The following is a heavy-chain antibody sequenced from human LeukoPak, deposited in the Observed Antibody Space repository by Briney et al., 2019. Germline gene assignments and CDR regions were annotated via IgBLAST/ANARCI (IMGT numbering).Heavy chain of an antibody. D-gene: IGHD2-15*01. J-gene: IGHJ4*02. CDR3: AKGLGGGCYSVSDS. CDR2: ICGSGDST. V-gene: IGHV3-23*01. Sequence: GGSLRLSCAASGFTFSSYAMSWVRQAPGKGLEWVSAICGSGDSTYYTDSVKGRFTISRDNSKNTLYLHMNSLRAEDTALYYCAKGLGGGCYSVSDSWGQGTLVTVSS. CDR1: GFTFSSYA.